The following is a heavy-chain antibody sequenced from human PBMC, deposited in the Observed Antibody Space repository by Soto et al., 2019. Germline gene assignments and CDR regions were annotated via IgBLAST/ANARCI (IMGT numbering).Heavy chain of an antibody. Sequence: EVQLLESGGGLEQPGGSLRLSCAASGFIFSSYAMGWVRQAPGKGLEWVSGISGSGINTYYSDSVKGRFTISRDNSKIMMYLQMDTLRAEDTAIYYCAKYRSGYYNHSFHYWGQGTLVTVSS. CDR2: ISGSGINT. V-gene: IGHV3-23*01. CDR1: GFIFSSYA. J-gene: IGHJ4*02. D-gene: IGHD3-9*01. CDR3: AKYRSGYYNHSFHY.